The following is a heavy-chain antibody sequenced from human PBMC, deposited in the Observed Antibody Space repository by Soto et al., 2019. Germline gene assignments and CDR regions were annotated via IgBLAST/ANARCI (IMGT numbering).Heavy chain of an antibody. CDR2: MHRDGVT. Sequence: QVHLQESGPGLVKPSETLSLTFAISGGSTSSSDWWTCVRQPPGEGLEWIGEMHRDGVTNYNSSLKSRPSISLDQSRNQFSPSLPSVTAADAAVYFCAGRPEIHPRWGHGILVPVSS. D-gene: IGHD1-26*01. J-gene: IGHJ4*01. CDR3: AGRPEIHPR. CDR1: GGSTSSSDW. V-gene: IGHV4-4*02.